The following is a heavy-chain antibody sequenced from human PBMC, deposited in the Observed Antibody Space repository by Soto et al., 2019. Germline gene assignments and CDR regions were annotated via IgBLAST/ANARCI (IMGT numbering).Heavy chain of an antibody. Sequence: SVKVSFKASGGTFSTFGISWVRQAPGKGLEWMGGIIPFFGTARYSQKFEDRITITADESTNTVYMDLRSLTSEDTAIYYCAKSAPMDAGDKYYYDFWGRG. CDR3: AKSAPMDAGDKYYYDF. CDR2: IIPFFGTA. D-gene: IGHD4-17*01. J-gene: IGHJ4*02. CDR1: GGTFSTFG. V-gene: IGHV1-69*13.